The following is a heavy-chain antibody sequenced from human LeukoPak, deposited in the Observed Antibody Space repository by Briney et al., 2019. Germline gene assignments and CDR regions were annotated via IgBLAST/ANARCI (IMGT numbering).Heavy chain of an antibody. CDR1: GFTFSSYS. D-gene: IGHD2-2*01. CDR2: ISSSSTI. CDR3: AREKIGYCSSTSCYGAYYYYGMDV. Sequence: PGGSLRLSCAASGFTFSSYSMNWVRQAPGKGLEWVSYISSSSTIYYADSVKGRFTISRDNAKNSLYLQMNSLRDEDTAVYYCAREKIGYCSSTSCYGAYYYYGMDVWGQGTTVTVSS. J-gene: IGHJ6*02. V-gene: IGHV3-48*02.